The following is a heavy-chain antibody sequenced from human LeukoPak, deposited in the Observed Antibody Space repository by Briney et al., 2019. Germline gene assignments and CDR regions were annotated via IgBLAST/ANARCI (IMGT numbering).Heavy chain of an antibody. CDR1: GFIFSSYS. V-gene: IGHV3-21*01. J-gene: IGHJ3*02. CDR2: ISSSSSYI. CDR3: ARGRWGSIVATISGAFDI. Sequence: GGSLRLSCAASGFIFSSYSMNWVRQAPGKGLEWVSSISSSSSYIYYADSVKGRFTISRDNAKNSLYLQMNSLRAEDTAVYYCARGRWGSIVATISGAFDIWGQGTMVTVSS. D-gene: IGHD5-12*01.